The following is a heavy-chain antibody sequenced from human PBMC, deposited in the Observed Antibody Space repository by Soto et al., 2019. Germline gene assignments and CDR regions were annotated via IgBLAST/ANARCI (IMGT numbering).Heavy chain of an antibody. V-gene: IGHV3-48*04. Sequence: PGGSLRLSCAASGFTLSPHDMNWVRQAPGKGLEWISYISISSTIIYYADAVKGRFTIFRDNAKNSLYLEMNSLRGEDTAVYYCASSPFLRKVPRSFAYWGQGAVVTVSS. CDR2: ISISSTII. D-gene: IGHD2-2*01. J-gene: IGHJ4*02. CDR1: GFTLSPHD. CDR3: ASSPFLRKVPRSFAY.